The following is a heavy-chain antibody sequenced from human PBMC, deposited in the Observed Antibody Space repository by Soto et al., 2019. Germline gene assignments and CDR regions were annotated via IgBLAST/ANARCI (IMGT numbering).Heavy chain of an antibody. D-gene: IGHD6-19*01. V-gene: IGHV4-34*01. CDR2: INHSGST. Sequence: PSETLSLACAVYGGSFSGYYWSWIRQPPGKGLEWIGEINHSGSTNYNPSLKSRVTISVDTSKNQFSLKLSSVTAADTAVYYCARGWYSSGWYHYYGMDVWGQGTTVTVSS. CDR1: GGSFSGYY. CDR3: ARGWYSSGWYHYYGMDV. J-gene: IGHJ6*02.